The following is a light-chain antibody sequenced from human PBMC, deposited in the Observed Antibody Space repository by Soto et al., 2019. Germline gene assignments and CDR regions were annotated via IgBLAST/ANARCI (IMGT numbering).Light chain of an antibody. CDR3: QQYGSSPWT. J-gene: IGKJ1*01. CDR2: GAS. Sequence: EIVLTQSPGTLSLSPGERATLSCRASQSVSSNYLAWYQQKPGQAPRPLIYGASSRATVIPDRFSGSGAGTHFTLTISRLESEDFAVYYCQQYGSSPWTFGQGTKVEIK. V-gene: IGKV3-20*01. CDR1: QSVSSNY.